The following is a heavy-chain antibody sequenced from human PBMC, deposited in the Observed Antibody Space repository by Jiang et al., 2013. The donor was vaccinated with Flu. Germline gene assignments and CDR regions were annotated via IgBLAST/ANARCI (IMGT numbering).Heavy chain of an antibody. V-gene: IGHV1-69*01. Sequence: EVKKPGSSVKVSCKASGGPSSTYAINWVRQAPGQGLEWMGGIIPVFGSANYAQTFQGRVSITADEDATTVYMDLSSLTSEDTAVYYCARALKEGDFWSGYHYNWVDPWGQGTLVTVSS. J-gene: IGHJ5*02. CDR3: ARALKEGDFWSGYHYNWVDP. D-gene: IGHD3-3*01. CDR1: GGPSSTYA. CDR2: IIPVFGSA.